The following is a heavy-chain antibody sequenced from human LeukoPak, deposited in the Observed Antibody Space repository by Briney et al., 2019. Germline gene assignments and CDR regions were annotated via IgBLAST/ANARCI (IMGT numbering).Heavy chain of an antibody. CDR1: GGTFSSYA. J-gene: IGHJ5*02. D-gene: IGHD2-15*01. CDR2: INPSGGST. Sequence: GASVKVSCKASGGTFSSYAISWVRQAPGQGLEWMGIINPSGGSTSYAQKFQGRVTMTRDTSTSTVYMELSSLRSEDTAVYYCARSGPDCSGGSCPGGGYWFDPWGQGTLVTVSS. CDR3: ARSGPDCSGGSCPGGGYWFDP. V-gene: IGHV1-46*01.